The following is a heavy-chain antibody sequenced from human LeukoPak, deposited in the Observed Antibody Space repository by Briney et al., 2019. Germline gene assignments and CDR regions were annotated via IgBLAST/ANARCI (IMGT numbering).Heavy chain of an antibody. J-gene: IGHJ4*02. Sequence: GGSLRLSCAASGFTFSSYWMHWVRQAPGKGLVWVSRISKDGSSTYYADSVKGRFTISRDNAKNTLYLQMNSLRAEDTAVYYCARDEVGVGATHDYWGQGTLVTVSS. V-gene: IGHV3-74*01. CDR2: ISKDGSST. D-gene: IGHD1-26*01. CDR1: GFTFSSYW. CDR3: ARDEVGVGATHDY.